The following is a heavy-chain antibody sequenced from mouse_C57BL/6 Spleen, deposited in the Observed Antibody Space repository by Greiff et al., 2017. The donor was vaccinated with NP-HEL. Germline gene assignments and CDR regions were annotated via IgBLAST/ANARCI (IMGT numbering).Heavy chain of an antibody. CDR2: IRNKANGYTT. CDR3: ARYYYGSSYAMDY. D-gene: IGHD1-1*01. CDR1: GFTFTDYY. V-gene: IGHV7-3*01. J-gene: IGHJ4*01. Sequence: EVMLVESGGGLVQPGGSLSLSCAASGFTFTDYYMSWVRQPPGKALEWLGFIRNKANGYTTEYSASVKGRFTISRDNSQSILYLQMNALRAEDSAIYYCARYYYGSSYAMDYWGQGTSVTVSS.